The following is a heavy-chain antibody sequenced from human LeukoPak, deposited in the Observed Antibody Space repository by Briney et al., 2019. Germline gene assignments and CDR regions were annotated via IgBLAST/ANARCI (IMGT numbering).Heavy chain of an antibody. D-gene: IGHD2-8*01. CDR3: AKGPDCTSGVCYTFFDY. J-gene: IGHJ4*02. V-gene: IGHV3-23*01. Sequence: PGGSLRLSCAASRFTFSSYAMSWGRQAPGKGLEWVSAISGSGGVTYYADSVKGRFTISRDNSNNTLYLQMNSLRAEDTAVYYCAKGPDCTSGVCYTFFDYWGQGTLVTVSS. CDR1: RFTFSSYA. CDR2: ISGSGGVT.